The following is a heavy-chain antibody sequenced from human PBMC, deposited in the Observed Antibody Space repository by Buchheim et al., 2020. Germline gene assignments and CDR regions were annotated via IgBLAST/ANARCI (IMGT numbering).Heavy chain of an antibody. Sequence: QVQLVESGGGVVQPGRSLRLSCAASGFTFSSYGMHWVRQAPGKGLEWVAVISYDGSNKYYADSVKGRFTISRDNSKNTLYLQMNSLRAEDTAVYYCAKELWYDFWSGLFYYYYGMDVWGQGTT. CDR1: GFTFSSYG. CDR2: ISYDGSNK. CDR3: AKELWYDFWSGLFYYYYGMDV. D-gene: IGHD3-3*01. J-gene: IGHJ6*02. V-gene: IGHV3-30*18.